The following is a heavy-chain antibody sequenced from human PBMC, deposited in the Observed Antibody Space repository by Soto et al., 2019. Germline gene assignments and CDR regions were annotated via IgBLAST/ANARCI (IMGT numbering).Heavy chain of an antibody. Sequence: SQTLSLTCAVSGGSISRGGYSRSWIRQPPGKGLEWIGYIYHSGSTYYNPSLKSRVTISVDRSKNQFSLKLSSVTAADTAVYYCARESRGYSGYDPPYFDYWGQGTLVTVSS. CDR2: IYHSGST. D-gene: IGHD5-12*01. J-gene: IGHJ4*02. CDR1: GGSISRGGYS. CDR3: ARESRGYSGYDPPYFDY. V-gene: IGHV4-30-2*01.